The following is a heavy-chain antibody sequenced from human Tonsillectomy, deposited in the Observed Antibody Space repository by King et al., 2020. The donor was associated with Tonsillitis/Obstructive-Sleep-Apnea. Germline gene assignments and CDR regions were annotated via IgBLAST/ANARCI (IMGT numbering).Heavy chain of an antibody. Sequence: VQLVESGGGLIQPGGSLRLSCAASGFSVSSNYMSWVRQAPGKGLEWVSVIYSGGSTFYADSVKGRFTISRDISKNTVHLEVNSLRAEDTAVYFCARSYIGSHWENALDSWGQGTLVTVSS. D-gene: IGHD1-26*01. CDR2: IYSGGST. CDR1: GFSVSSNY. CDR3: ARSYIGSHWENALDS. J-gene: IGHJ4*02. V-gene: IGHV3-53*01.